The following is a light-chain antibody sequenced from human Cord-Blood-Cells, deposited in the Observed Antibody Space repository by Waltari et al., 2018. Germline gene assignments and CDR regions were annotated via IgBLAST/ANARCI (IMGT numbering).Light chain of an antibody. V-gene: IGKV3-20*01. Sequence: ELVLTQSPGTLSLSPGERATLSCRASQSVSSSYLAWYQQKPGQAPRLLIYGASSRATGIPDTFSGSGSGTDFTLTISRLEPEDFAVYYCQQYGSSPTFGPGTKVDIK. CDR1: QSVSSSY. CDR2: GAS. J-gene: IGKJ3*01. CDR3: QQYGSSPT.